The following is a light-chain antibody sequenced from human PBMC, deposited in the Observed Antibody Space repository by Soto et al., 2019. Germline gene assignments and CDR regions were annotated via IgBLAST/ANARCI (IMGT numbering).Light chain of an antibody. J-gene: IGLJ1*01. V-gene: IGLV2-14*01. Sequence: QSVLTQPAYVSGSPGQSITISCTGTSSDIGVYNYVSWYQQHAGRAPKLVIYEVAYRPSGISTRFSGSKSGNTASLTISGLQAEDEADYDYSSYTSSGSIPDVFGTGTKLTVL. CDR2: EVA. CDR3: SSYTSSGSIPDV. CDR1: SSDIGVYNY.